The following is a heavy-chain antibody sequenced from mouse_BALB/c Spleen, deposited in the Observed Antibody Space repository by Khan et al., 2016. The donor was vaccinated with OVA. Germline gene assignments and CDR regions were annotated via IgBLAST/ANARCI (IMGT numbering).Heavy chain of an antibody. CDR3: TRLAYYYDSEGFAY. V-gene: IGHV5-6*01. CDR2: VSTGGSYT. Sequence: EVKLVESGGDLVKPGGSLKLSCAASGFTFSTYGMSWVRQAPDKRLEWVATVSTGGSYTYYPDSVKGRFTISSDNAKNTRYLQMSGLRYEDTAMFYCTRLAYYYDSEGFAYWGQGTLVTVSA. D-gene: IGHD1-1*01. CDR1: GFTFSTYG. J-gene: IGHJ3*01.